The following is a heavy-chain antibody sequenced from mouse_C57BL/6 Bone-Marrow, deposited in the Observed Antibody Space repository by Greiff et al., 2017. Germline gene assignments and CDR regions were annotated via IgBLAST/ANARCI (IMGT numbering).Heavy chain of an antibody. J-gene: IGHJ2*01. D-gene: IGHD1-1*01. V-gene: IGHV1-82*01. CDR3: ARGTVVATEEN. CDR2: IYPGDGDT. Sequence: QVHVKQSGPELVKPGASVKISCKASGYAFSSSWMNWVKQRPGKGLEWIGRIYPGDGDTNYNGKFKGKATLTADKSSSTAYMQLSGLTSEDSAVYFCARGTVVATEENSGEGTTLAVSS. CDR1: GYAFSSSW.